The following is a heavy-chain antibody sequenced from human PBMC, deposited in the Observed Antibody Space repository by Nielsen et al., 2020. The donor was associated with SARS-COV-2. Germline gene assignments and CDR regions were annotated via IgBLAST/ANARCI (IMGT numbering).Heavy chain of an antibody. Sequence: ASVKVSCKASGYTFTSYAMHWVRQAPGQRLEWMGWINAGNGNTKYSQKFQGRVTITRDTSASTAYMELSSLRSEDTAVYYCAREYSSGGYSGGDYYYYYYMDVWGKGTTVTVSS. CDR1: GYTFTSYA. CDR2: INAGNGNT. D-gene: IGHD6-19*01. J-gene: IGHJ6*03. V-gene: IGHV1-3*01. CDR3: AREYSSGGYSGGDYYYYYYMDV.